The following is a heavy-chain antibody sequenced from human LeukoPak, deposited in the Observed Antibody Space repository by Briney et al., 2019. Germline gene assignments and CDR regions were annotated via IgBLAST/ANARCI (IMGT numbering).Heavy chain of an antibody. J-gene: IGHJ4*02. V-gene: IGHV1-2*02. D-gene: IGHD3-3*01. Sequence: AASVKVSCKASGYTFIGYYIHWVRQAPGQGLEWMGWFNPTTGGTQYAQKFLGRVTMTGDTSISSAYMELSSLRSADTAVYYCARQGDNFGVVILPYYFDYWGQGTLVTVSS. CDR3: ARQGDNFGVVILPYYFDY. CDR1: GYTFIGYY. CDR2: FNPTTGGT.